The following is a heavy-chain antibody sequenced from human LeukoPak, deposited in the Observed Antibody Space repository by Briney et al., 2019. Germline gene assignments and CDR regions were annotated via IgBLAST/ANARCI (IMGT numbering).Heavy chain of an antibody. CDR3: ARGYYYDSSGYWAPFDF. Sequence: GRSLRLSCAASGFTFSSYSMNWVRQAPGKGLEWVSSISSGSGYIHYADSLKGRFTVSRDNAKNSLYLQMNSLRAEDTAVYYCARGYYYDSSGYWAPFDFWGQGTLVTVSS. V-gene: IGHV3-21*01. D-gene: IGHD3-22*01. CDR2: ISSGSGYI. J-gene: IGHJ4*02. CDR1: GFTFSSYS.